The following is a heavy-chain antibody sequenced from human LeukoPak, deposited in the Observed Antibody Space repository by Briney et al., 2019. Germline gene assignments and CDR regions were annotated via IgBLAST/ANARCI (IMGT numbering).Heavy chain of an antibody. J-gene: IGHJ3*02. V-gene: IGHV4-4*02. CDR1: GDSISSSNW. CDR2: IYHSGTT. CDR3: AREMVGLDTAMDDAFDI. Sequence: TPSGTLSLTCAVSGDSISSSNWWTWVRQSPGKGLEWIGEIYHSGTTNYNPSLKSRVTISVDTSKNQFSLKLSSVTAADTAVYYCAREMVGLDTAMDDAFDIWGQGTTVTVSS. D-gene: IGHD5-18*01.